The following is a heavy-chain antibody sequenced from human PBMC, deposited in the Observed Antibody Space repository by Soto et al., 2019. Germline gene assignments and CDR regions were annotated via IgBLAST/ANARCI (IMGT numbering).Heavy chain of an antibody. V-gene: IGHV3-21*01. CDR1: GFTFSSYS. CDR3: ASEQCAGGMDV. Sequence: EVQLVESGGGLVKPGGSLRLSCAASGFTFSSYSMNWVRQAPGKGLEWVSSITSSSSYIYYADSVKGRFTISRDNAKNSLYLQMNCLRAEDTAVYYCASEQCAGGMDVWGQGTTVTVSS. CDR2: ITSSSSYI. D-gene: IGHD6-19*01. J-gene: IGHJ6*02.